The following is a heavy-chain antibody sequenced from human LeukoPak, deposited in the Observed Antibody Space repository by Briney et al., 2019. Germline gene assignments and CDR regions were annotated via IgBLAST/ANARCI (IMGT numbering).Heavy chain of an antibody. CDR1: GFTFSSYS. D-gene: IGHD2-21*02. CDR3: ARFCGGDCYSYAFDI. CDR2: ISSSSSYI. Sequence: GGSLRLSCAASGFTFSSYSMNWVHQAPGKGLEWVSSISSSSSYIYYADSVKGRFTISRDNAKNSLYLQMNSLRAEDTAVYYCARFCGGDCYSYAFDIWGQGTMVTVSS. J-gene: IGHJ3*02. V-gene: IGHV3-21*01.